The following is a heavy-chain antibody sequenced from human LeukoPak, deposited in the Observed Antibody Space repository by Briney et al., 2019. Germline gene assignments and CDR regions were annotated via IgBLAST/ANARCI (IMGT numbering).Heavy chain of an antibody. Sequence: ASVKVSCKASGYTFSDFAMNWVRQAPGQGLEWMGWINTITGNPTYAQAFTGRFVFSLDTPVSTASLQISSLKPEDRSFFYCAIDLLSGYYSFNSWGQGTLVAVSS. CDR2: INTITGNP. D-gene: IGHD3-9*01. J-gene: IGHJ4*02. CDR3: AIDLLSGYYSFNS. CDR1: GYTFSDFA. V-gene: IGHV7-4-1*02.